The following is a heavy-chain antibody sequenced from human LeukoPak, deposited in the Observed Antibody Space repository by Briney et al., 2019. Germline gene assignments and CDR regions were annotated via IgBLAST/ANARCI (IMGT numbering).Heavy chain of an antibody. CDR1: GGSITTTYW. CDR3: SRENGAFSPFGY. D-gene: IGHD2-8*01. CDR2: IHLSGRT. V-gene: IGHV4-4*02. Sequence: SGTLSLTCGVSGGSITTTYWWSWVRQPPGQGLEWIGEIHLSGRTNYIPSLNSRVTLALDTSKNHLSLSLTSVTAADTAVYYCSRENGAFSPFGYWGQGTLVPVPS. J-gene: IGHJ4*02.